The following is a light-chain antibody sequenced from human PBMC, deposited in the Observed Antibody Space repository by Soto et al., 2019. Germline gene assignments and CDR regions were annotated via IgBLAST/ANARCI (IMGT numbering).Light chain of an antibody. V-gene: IGLV2-11*01. CDR3: CSYVGSYTWV. CDR1: SSDVGGYNY. CDR2: DVS. Sequence: QSALTQPGSVSGSPGQSVTISCTGTSSDVGGYNYVSWYQQHPGKAPKLMIYDVSTRPSGVPDRFSGSKSGNTASLTISGLQAEDEADYYCCSYVGSYTWVFGGGTQLTVL. J-gene: IGLJ3*02.